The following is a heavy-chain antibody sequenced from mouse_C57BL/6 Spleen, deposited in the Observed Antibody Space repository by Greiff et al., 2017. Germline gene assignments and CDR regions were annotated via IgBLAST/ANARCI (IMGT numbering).Heavy chain of an antibody. CDR1: GFTFSDYG. CDR3: ARQGLEPFAY. J-gene: IGHJ3*01. Sequence: DVKLQESGGGLVKPGGSLKLSCAASGFTFSDYGMHWVRQAPEKGLEWVAYISSGSSTIYYADTVKGRFTISRDNAKNTLFLQMTSLRSEDTAMYYCARQGLEPFAYWGQGTLVTVSA. CDR2: ISSGSSTI. V-gene: IGHV5-17*01. D-gene: IGHD3-1*01.